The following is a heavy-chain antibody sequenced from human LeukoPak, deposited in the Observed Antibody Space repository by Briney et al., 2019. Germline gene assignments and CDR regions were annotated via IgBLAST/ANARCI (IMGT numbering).Heavy chain of an antibody. CDR3: AKDIQGQTTFPLDY. CDR1: GFTFDDYA. V-gene: IGHV3-9*01. CDR2: ISWNSGSI. Sequence: GGSLRLSCAASGFTFDDYAMPWVRQAPGKGLEWVSGISWNSGSIGYADSVKGRFTISRDNAKNSLYLQMNSLRAEDTALYYCAKDIQGQTTFPLDYWGQGTLVTVSS. J-gene: IGHJ4*02. D-gene: IGHD4-17*01.